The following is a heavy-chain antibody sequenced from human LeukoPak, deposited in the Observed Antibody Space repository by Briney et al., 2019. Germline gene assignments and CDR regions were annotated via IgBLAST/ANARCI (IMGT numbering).Heavy chain of an antibody. CDR3: AREKSSIAARSFDY. CDR2: IKQDGSEK. V-gene: IGHV3-7*01. Sequence: GGSLRLSCAASGFTFSNSWMSWVRQAPGKGLEWVANIKQDGSEKYYVDSVKGRFTISRDNAKNSLYLQMNSLRAEDTAVYYCAREKSSIAARSFDYWGQGTLVTVSS. D-gene: IGHD6-6*01. CDR1: GFTFSNSW. J-gene: IGHJ4*02.